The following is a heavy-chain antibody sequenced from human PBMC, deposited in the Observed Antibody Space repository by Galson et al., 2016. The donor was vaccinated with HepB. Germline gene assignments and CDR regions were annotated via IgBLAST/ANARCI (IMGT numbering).Heavy chain of an antibody. V-gene: IGHV3-20*04. J-gene: IGHJ4*02. CDR3: AKGVLRFGDLEGTERSGGFY. Sequence: SLRLSCAASGFTFDDYGMSWVRQAPGKGLEWVSGISWNGGTTNYADSVKGRFTISRDNSKNTLYLQMNSLRAEDTARYYCAKGVLRFGDLEGTERSGGFYWGQGALVTVSS. CDR1: GFTFDDYG. CDR2: ISWNGGTT. D-gene: IGHD3-10*01.